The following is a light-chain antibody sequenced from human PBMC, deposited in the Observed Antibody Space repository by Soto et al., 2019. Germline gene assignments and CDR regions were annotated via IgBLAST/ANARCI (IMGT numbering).Light chain of an antibody. CDR1: QSISSW. Sequence: DIQMTQSPSTLSASVGDRVTISCRASQSISSWLASYQQKPGKASKLLIYEASRLESGVPSRFSGSGSGTEFSLTISMLQPDDSATYYCQQDDSSPLTFGGGTKVEIK. CDR2: EAS. V-gene: IGKV1-5*03. CDR3: QQDDSSPLT. J-gene: IGKJ4*01.